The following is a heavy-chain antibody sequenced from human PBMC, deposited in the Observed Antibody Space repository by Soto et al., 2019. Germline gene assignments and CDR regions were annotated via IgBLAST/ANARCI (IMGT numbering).Heavy chain of an antibody. CDR2: ISSSSSYI. CDR1: GLTFSSSS. CDR3: AKDRWELQVGYYFDY. Sequence: PWGSLKLSCAASGLTFSSSSMNWVRKAQGKGLEWVSSISSSSSYIYYADSVKGRFTISRDNSKNTLYLQMNSLRAEDTAVYYCAKDRWELQVGYYFDYWGQGTLVTVSS. D-gene: IGHD1-26*01. J-gene: IGHJ4*02. V-gene: IGHV3-21*01.